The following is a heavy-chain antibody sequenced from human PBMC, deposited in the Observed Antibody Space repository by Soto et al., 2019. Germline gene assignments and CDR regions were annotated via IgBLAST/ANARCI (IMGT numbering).Heavy chain of an antibody. D-gene: IGHD4-17*01. CDR2: IYHSGST. V-gene: IGHV4-30-2*01. CDR3: ARRPGYGDYAYYFDY. CDR1: GGSISSGGYS. Sequence: PSETLSLTCAVSGGSISSGGYSWSWIRQPPGKGLEWIGYIYHSGSTYYNPSLKSRVTISVDKSKNQFSLKLSSVTAADTAVYYCARRPGYGDYAYYFDYWGQGTLVTVSS. J-gene: IGHJ4*02.